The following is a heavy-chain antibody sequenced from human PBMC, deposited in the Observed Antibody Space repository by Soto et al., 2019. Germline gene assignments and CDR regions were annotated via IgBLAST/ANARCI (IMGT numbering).Heavy chain of an antibody. CDR2: INHSGST. V-gene: IGHV4-34*01. CDR1: GGSFSGYY. D-gene: IGHD2-2*01. J-gene: IGHJ4*02. Sequence: PSETLSLTCAVYGGSFSGYYWSWIRQPPGKGLEWIGEINHSGSTNYNPSLKSRVTISVDTSKNQFSLKLSSVTAADTAVYYCARGGVVVVPAARGKYSYWGQGTLVTVS. CDR3: ARGGVVVVPAARGKYSY.